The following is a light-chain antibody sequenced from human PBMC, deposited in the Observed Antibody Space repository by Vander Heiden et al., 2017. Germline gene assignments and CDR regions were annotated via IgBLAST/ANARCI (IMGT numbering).Light chain of an antibody. CDR1: SSNIGAGYD. CDR3: QSSDSSLSGVV. CDR2: GNS. Sequence: QSVLTQPPSVSGAPGPRVTISCTGSSSNIGAGYDVHWYQQLPGTAPKLLIYGNSNRPSGVPDRFSGSKSGTSASLDITGLQAEDEADYYCQSSDSSLSGVVFGGGTKLTVL. J-gene: IGLJ2*01. V-gene: IGLV1-40*01.